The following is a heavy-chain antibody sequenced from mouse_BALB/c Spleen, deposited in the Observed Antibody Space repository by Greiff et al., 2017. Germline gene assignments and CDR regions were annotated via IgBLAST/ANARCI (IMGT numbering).Heavy chain of an antibody. V-gene: IGHV1-19*01. CDR2: VNPYNGGT. Sequence: VQLKESGPELVKPGASVKMSCKASGYTFTDYYMDWVKQSHGESFEWIGRVNPYNGGTSYNQKFKGKATLTVDKSSSTAYMELNSLTSEDSAVYYCARGNGSPWFAYWGQGTLVTVSA. J-gene: IGHJ3*01. D-gene: IGHD1-1*01. CDR3: ARGNGSPWFAY. CDR1: GYTFTDYY.